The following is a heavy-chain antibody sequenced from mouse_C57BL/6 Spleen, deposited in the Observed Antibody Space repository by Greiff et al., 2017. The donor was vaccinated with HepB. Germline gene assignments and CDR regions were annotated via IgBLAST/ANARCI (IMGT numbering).Heavy chain of an antibody. J-gene: IGHJ2*01. CDR2: IDPETGGT. D-gene: IGHD2-3*01. Sequence: QVQLQQPGAELVRPGSSVKLSCKASGYTFTDYEMHWVKQTPVHGLEWIGAIDPETGGTAYNQKFKGKAILTADKSSSTAYMELRSLTSEDSAVYYCTRQDGYYVGYFDYWGQGTTLTVSS. V-gene: IGHV1-15*01. CDR3: TRQDGYYVGYFDY. CDR1: GYTFTDYE.